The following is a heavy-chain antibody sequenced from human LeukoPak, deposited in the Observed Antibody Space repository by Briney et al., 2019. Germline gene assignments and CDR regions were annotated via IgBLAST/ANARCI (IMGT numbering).Heavy chain of an antibody. J-gene: IGHJ4*02. V-gene: IGHV3-33*01. CDR1: GFTFSSYG. CDR2: IWYDGSSK. D-gene: IGHD2/OR15-2a*01. CDR3: ARDLSGPFDY. Sequence: GGSLRLSCAASGFTFSSYGMHWVRQAPGKGLEWVAVIWYDGSSKYYADSVKGRFTIPRDNSKNTLYLQMNSLRAEDTAVYYCARDLSGPFDYWGQGTLVTVSS.